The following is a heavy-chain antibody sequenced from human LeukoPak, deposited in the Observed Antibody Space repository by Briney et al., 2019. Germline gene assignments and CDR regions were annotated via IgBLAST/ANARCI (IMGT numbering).Heavy chain of an antibody. CDR3: ARQVSYCSSTSCYTWWFDP. V-gene: IGHV4-4*07. J-gene: IGHJ5*02. D-gene: IGHD2-2*02. CDR1: GGSISSDY. CDR2: IYAGGTT. Sequence: SETLSLTCTVSGGSISSDYWSWIRQPAGKGLEWIGRIYAGGTTNYNPSLKSRVTMSVDTSKNQFSLKLSSVTAADTAVYYCARQVSYCSSTSCYTWWFDPWGQGTLVTVSS.